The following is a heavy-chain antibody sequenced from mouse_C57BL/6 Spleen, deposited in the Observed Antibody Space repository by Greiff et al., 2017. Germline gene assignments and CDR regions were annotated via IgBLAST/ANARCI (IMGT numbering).Heavy chain of an antibody. J-gene: IGHJ3*01. V-gene: IGHV1-19*01. CDR2: INPYDGGT. CDR1: GYTFTDYY. CDR3: ASIYGYDVEVLAY. Sequence: EVQLQQSGPVLVKPGASVKMSCKASGYTFTDYYMNWVKQSHGESLEWIGVINPYDGGTSYNQKFKGKATLTVDKSSSTAYMELNSLTSADAAVYYCASIYGYDVEVLAYWGQGTLVTVSA. D-gene: IGHD2-2*01.